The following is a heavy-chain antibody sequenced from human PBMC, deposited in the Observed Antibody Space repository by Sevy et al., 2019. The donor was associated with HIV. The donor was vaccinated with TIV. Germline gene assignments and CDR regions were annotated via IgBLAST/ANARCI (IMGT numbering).Heavy chain of an antibody. V-gene: IGHV1-2*02. CDR2: INPNRGGT. CDR3: AGDRRIYVATVAGFHGAGYFDL. D-gene: IGHD6-19*01. CDR1: GYTFTDYY. Sequence: ASVKVSCKASGYTFTDYYIHWVRQAPGQGLEWMGWINPNRGGTNYAQKFQGRVTMTNDTSISTAYMELSRLTSDDTAVYYCAGDRRIYVATVAGFHGAGYFDLWGRGTLVTVSS. J-gene: IGHJ2*01.